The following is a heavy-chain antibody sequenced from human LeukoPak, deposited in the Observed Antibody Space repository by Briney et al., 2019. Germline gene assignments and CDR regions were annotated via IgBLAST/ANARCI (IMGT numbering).Heavy chain of an antibody. V-gene: IGHV1-2*02. CDR2: INPNTGGT. CDR3: ARADGYNLGDF. D-gene: IGHD5-24*01. CDR1: GYTFTGYY. Sequence: GAAVTVSFKSSGYTFTGYYLHWVRHAPAQGLEYMGWINPNTGGTNYVQKFQGRVTMTRDTSITTSYMELSRLRSDDTALYYCARADGYNLGDFWGQGTQVTVSS. J-gene: IGHJ4*02.